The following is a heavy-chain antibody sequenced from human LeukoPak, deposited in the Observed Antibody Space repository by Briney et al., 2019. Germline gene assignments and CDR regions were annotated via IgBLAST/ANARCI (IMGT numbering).Heavy chain of an antibody. D-gene: IGHD6-13*01. V-gene: IGHV3-30*18. J-gene: IGHJ4*02. CDR2: ISYDGSNK. CDR3: AKRLAAAGNLVDY. CDR1: GFTFSSYG. Sequence: GGSLRLSCAASGFTFSSYGMHWVRQAPGKGLEWVAVISYDGSNKYYADSVKGRFTISRDNSKSTLYLQMNSLRAEDTAVYYCAKRLAAAGNLVDYWGQGTLVTVSS.